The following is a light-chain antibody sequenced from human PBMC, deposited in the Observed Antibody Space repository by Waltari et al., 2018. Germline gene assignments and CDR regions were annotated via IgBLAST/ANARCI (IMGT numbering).Light chain of an antibody. CDR3: QKYDRLPAT. V-gene: IGKV3-20*01. CDR1: QSVSRF. CDR2: GAS. J-gene: IGKJ1*01. Sequence: ELVLTQSPGTLSLSPGARGTLSCRASQSVSRFLAWYQQKPGQAPRFLIYGASTRATGIPDRFSGSGAGTDFSLTISRLEPEDFSVYYCQKYDRLPATFGQGTKVEIK.